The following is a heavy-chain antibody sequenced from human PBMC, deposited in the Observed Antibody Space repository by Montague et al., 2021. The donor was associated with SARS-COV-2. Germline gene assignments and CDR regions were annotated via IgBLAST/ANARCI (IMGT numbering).Heavy chain of an antibody. Sequence: SETLSLTCTVSGYSISTGYYWGWIRQPPGKGLEWIGTIYHSGSTYFNPSLKSRVPISVTTSKNQFSLNLSSVTAAETAVYYCAKVAGSHDTFDIWGRGTMVTVSS. D-gene: IGHD6-19*01. CDR1: GYSISTGYY. CDR2: IYHSGST. V-gene: IGHV4-38-2*02. CDR3: AKVAGSHDTFDI. J-gene: IGHJ3*02.